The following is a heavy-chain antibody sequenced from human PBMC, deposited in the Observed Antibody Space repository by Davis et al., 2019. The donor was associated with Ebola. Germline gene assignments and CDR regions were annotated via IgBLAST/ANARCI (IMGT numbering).Heavy chain of an antibody. CDR3: ARDAAGSGPSNSDYYYYGMDV. J-gene: IGHJ6*02. Sequence: SLKISCAASGFTFSSYGMHWVRQAPGKGLEWVSGISWNSGSIGYADSVKGRFTISRDNAKNSLYLQMNSLRDEDTAVYYCARDAAGSGPSNSDYYYYGMDVWGQGTTVTVSS. CDR2: ISWNSGSI. V-gene: IGHV3-9*01. D-gene: IGHD4-23*01. CDR1: GFTFSSYG.